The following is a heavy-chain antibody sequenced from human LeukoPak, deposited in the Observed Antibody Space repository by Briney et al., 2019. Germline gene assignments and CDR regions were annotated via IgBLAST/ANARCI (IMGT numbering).Heavy chain of an antibody. J-gene: IGHJ3*02. Sequence: GGSLRLSCAASGFTFDDYAMHWVRHAPGKGLEWVSLISWDGGSTDYADSVKGRFTISRDNSKNSLYLQMNSLRAEDTALYYCAKDIVAKDTIDAFDIWGQGTMVTVSS. V-gene: IGHV3-43D*04. CDR1: GFTFDDYA. CDR2: ISWDGGST. D-gene: IGHD5-12*01. CDR3: AKDIVAKDTIDAFDI.